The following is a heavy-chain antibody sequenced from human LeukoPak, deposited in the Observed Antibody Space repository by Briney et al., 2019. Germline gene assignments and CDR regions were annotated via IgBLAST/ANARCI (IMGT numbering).Heavy chain of an antibody. CDR1: GFAFGSEA. D-gene: IGHD2-2*01. CDR3: AKDICPDGSTSCYGLDY. V-gene: IGHV3-23*01. CDR2: ISGSGDST. J-gene: IGHJ4*02. Sequence: PGGSLRLSCAVSGFAFGSEAMSWVRQAPGKGLEWVSGISGSGDSTNYADSVKGRFTISRENSKNTLYLQMNSLRAEDTAVYYCAKDICPDGSTSCYGLDYWGQGTLVTVFS.